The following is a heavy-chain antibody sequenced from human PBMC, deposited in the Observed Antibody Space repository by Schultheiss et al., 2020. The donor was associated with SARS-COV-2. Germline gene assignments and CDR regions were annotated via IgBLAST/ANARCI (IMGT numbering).Heavy chain of an antibody. CDR2: ISGSGGST. CDR1: GFTFSDYE. Sequence: GGSLRLSCAASGFTFSDYEMNWVRQAPGKGLEWVSAISGSGGSTYYADSVKGRFTISRDNSKNTLYLQMNSLRAEDTAVYYCAASGSYSPIDYWGQGTLVTVSS. CDR3: AASGSYSPIDY. D-gene: IGHD1-26*01. J-gene: IGHJ4*02. V-gene: IGHV3-23*01.